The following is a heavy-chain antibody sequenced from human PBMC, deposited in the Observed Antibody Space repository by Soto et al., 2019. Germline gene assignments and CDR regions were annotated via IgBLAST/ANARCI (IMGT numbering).Heavy chain of an antibody. J-gene: IGHJ4*02. CDR2: ISAYNGNT. CDR3: ARTYCSSARCYSDY. Sequence: QVQLVQSGAEVKKPGASVKVSCKTSGYTFTSHGISWVRQSPGQVLEGMGWISAYNGNTNYAEKLQGRVTMTTDTPTSTAYMELRSLRSDDTAVYYCARTYCSSARCYSDYWGPGTLGTVSS. V-gene: IGHV1-18*04. D-gene: IGHD2-2*01. CDR1: GYTFTSHG.